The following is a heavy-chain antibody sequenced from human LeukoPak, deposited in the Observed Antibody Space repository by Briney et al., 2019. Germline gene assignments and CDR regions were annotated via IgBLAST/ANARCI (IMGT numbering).Heavy chain of an antibody. D-gene: IGHD3-16*02. Sequence: SETLSLTCTVSGYSISSGYYWGWIRQPPGKGLEWIGSIYHSGSTYYNPSLKSRVTISVDTSKNQLSLKLSSVTAADTAVYYCARVNRHDYVWGSYRYSLFDYWGQGTLITVSS. CDR1: GYSISSGYY. J-gene: IGHJ4*02. V-gene: IGHV4-38-2*02. CDR2: IYHSGST. CDR3: ARVNRHDYVWGSYRYSLFDY.